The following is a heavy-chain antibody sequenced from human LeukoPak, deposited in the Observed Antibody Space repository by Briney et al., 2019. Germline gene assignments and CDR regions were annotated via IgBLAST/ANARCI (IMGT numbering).Heavy chain of an antibody. CDR2: MNPNSGNT. D-gene: IGHD3-22*01. CDR3: AKASAMIVVVSKHFDY. V-gene: IGHV1-8*03. J-gene: IGHJ4*02. Sequence: ASVKVSCKASGYTFTSYDINWVRQATGQGLEWMGWMNPNSGNTGYAQRFQGRVTITRNTSISTAYMELSSLRAEDTAVYYCAKASAMIVVVSKHFDYWGQGTLVTVSS. CDR1: GYTFTSYD.